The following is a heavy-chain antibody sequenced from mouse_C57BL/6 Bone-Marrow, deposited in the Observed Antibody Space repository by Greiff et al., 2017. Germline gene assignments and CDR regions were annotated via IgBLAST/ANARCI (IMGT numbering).Heavy chain of an antibody. J-gene: IGHJ1*03. CDR1: GFNIKDDY. Sequence: EVQLQQSGAELVRPGASVKLSCTASGFNIKDDYMHWVKQRPEQGLEWIGWIDPENGDTEYASKFQGKATITADTSSNTAYLQLSSLTSEDTAVXYCTTGWLLPLDFDVWGTGTTVTVSS. CDR2: IDPENGDT. CDR3: TTGWLLPLDFDV. D-gene: IGHD2-3*01. V-gene: IGHV14-4*01.